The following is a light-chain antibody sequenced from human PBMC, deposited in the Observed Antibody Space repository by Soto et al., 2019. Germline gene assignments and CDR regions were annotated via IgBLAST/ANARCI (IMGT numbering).Light chain of an antibody. CDR1: RSLSSTS. J-gene: IGKJ1*01. CDR3: QQYGSSPRT. CDR2: ETS. V-gene: IGKV3-20*01. Sequence: IVLTQSPGTLSLAPGERATLSCRASRSLSSTSLAWYQQRPGQAPRLLIYETSTRATDIPDRFSGSGSGTDFTLTINRLEPDDFAGYYCQQYGSSPRTFGPGTKVEIK.